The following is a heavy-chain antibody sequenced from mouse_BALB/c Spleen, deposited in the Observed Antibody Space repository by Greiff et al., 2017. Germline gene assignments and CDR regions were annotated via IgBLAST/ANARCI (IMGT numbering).Heavy chain of an antibody. J-gene: IGHJ4*01. D-gene: IGHD2-4*01. V-gene: IGHV5-6-5*01. CDR1: GFTFSSYA. CDR3: AREGAMSTKRDN. CDR2: ISSGGST. Sequence: EVKLVESGGGLVKPGGSLKLSCAASGFTFSSYAMSWVRQTPEKRLEWVASISSGGSTYYPDSVKGRFTISRDNARNILYLQMSSLRSEDTAMYYCAREGAMSTKRDNRGQGTSVTVSS.